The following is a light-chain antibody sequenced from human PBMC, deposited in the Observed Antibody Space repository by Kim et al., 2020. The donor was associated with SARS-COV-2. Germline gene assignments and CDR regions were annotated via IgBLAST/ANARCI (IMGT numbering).Light chain of an antibody. J-gene: IGLJ1*01. CDR3: QSYDSSLSALWV. CDR1: SSNIGAGYD. CDR2: GNS. Sequence: VTISCTGSSSNIGAGYDVHWYQQLPGTAPKLLIYGNSNRPSGVPDRFSGSKSGTSASLAIAGLQAEDEADYYCQSYDSSLSALWVFGTGTKVTVL. V-gene: IGLV1-40*01.